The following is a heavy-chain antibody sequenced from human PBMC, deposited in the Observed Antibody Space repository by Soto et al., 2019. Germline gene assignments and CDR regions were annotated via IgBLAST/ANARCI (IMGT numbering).Heavy chain of an antibody. CDR1: ESTVSRDW. Sequence: EVHLVESGGGLVQTGGSLRLSCAIFESTVSRDWMNWVCQAPGKGLEWVAHINQDGSEKYYVDSVKGRFTISRDNAKKSMYLQMNSLRPADPAMYYCSGGVGDAFWGQGTLVTVSS. J-gene: IGHJ4*02. V-gene: IGHV3-7*04. CDR3: SGGVGDAF. D-gene: IGHD1-26*01. CDR2: INQDGSEK.